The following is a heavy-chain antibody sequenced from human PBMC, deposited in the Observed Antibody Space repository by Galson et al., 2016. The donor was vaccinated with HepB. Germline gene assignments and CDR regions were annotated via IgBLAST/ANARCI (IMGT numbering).Heavy chain of an antibody. CDR3: ARDAGYHQIYY. V-gene: IGHV3-7*03. Sequence: SLRLSCAASGFMFSTYWMTWVRQAPGKGLEWVANINQDGSEKYHVDSVKGRFTISKDNGKNSLFLQLNSLRAEDTAVYYCARDAGYHQIYYWGQGTLVTVSS. D-gene: IGHD3-16*02. CDR1: GFMFSTYW. J-gene: IGHJ4*02. CDR2: INQDGSEK.